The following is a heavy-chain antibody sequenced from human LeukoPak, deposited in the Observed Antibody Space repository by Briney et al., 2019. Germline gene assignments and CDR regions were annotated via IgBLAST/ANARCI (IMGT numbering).Heavy chain of an antibody. V-gene: IGHV3-23*01. Sequence: GGSLRLSCAASGFTFSSYAMSWVRQAPGKGLEWVSAISGSGGSTYYADSVKGRFTISRDNSKNTLYLQMNSLRAEDTGVYYCAKGLRTGVGPYMGYHYYMDVWGKGATVTVSS. J-gene: IGHJ6*03. CDR3: AKGLRTGVGPYMGYHYYMDV. CDR1: GFTFSSYA. CDR2: ISGSGGST. D-gene: IGHD3-16*01.